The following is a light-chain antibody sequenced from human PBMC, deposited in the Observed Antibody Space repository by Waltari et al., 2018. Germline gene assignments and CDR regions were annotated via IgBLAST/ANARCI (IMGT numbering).Light chain of an antibody. CDR1: SSDVGGYNY. CDR3: SSYTSSSTLV. Sequence: QSALTQPASVSGSPGQSITISCTGTSSDVGGYNYVSWYQQHPGKAPKLLIYDVSNLPSGVSIRFSGSKSGNTASLTISGLQAEDEADYYCSSYTSSSTLVFGTGTKVTVL. J-gene: IGLJ1*01. CDR2: DVS. V-gene: IGLV2-14*01.